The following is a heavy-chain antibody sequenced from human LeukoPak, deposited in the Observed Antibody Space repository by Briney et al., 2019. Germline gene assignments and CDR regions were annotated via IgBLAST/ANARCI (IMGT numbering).Heavy chain of an antibody. CDR2: IYAGDADT. CDR1: GHTFSTDW. J-gene: IGHJ4*02. V-gene: IGHV5-51*01. Sequence: GDSLKISCKGSGHTFSTDWIAWARQMPGKGLEWMGVIYAGDADTRYSPSFQGQVTISADKSLNTGYLQWTNLKASDTAMYYCARFRGELMDGFDFWGQGTLVTVSS. CDR3: ARFRGELMDGFDF. D-gene: IGHD1-7*01.